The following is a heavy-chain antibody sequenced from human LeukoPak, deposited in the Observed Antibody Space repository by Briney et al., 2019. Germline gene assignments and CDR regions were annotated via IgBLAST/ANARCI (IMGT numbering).Heavy chain of an antibody. CDR1: GGSISSSRNY. CDR2: INHSGTT. D-gene: IGHD3-22*01. V-gene: IGHV4-39*07. J-gene: IGHJ4*02. CDR3: ASNGPLLSDTSRYYFDS. Sequence: SETLSLTCNVSGGSISSSRNYWGWVRQPPGKGLEWIGEINHSGTTNYNPSLKSRLTISVDTAKNQFSLNLSSLTAADTAVYYCASNGPLLSDTSRYYFDSWGQGTLVTVSS.